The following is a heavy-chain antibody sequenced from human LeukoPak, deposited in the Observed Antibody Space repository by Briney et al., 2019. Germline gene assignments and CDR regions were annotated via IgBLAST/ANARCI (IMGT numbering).Heavy chain of an antibody. CDR2: INPNSGGT. Sequence: ASVKVSCKSSGYTFTDYYMHWVRQAPGQGLEWMGWINPNSGGTNYAQKFQGRVTMTRDTSISTAYMELSRLRSDDTAVFYCAREEVIAAAGPTLDYWGQGALVTVSS. V-gene: IGHV1-2*02. J-gene: IGHJ4*02. D-gene: IGHD6-13*01. CDR1: GYTFTDYY. CDR3: AREEVIAAAGPTLDY.